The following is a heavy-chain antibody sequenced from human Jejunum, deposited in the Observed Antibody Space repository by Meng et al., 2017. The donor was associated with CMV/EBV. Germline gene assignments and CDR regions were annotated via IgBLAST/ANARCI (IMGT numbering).Heavy chain of an antibody. CDR2: TYYRSKWNN. CDR1: SSSTAA. J-gene: IGHJ6*02. Sequence: SSSTAAWNWIRQSPSRGLEWLGRTYYRSKWNNDYALSVKSRMTINRDTSKNQFSLQLNSVTLEDTAVYYCARGYCSGGSSKSCMDVWGQGTTVTVSS. V-gene: IGHV6-1*01. CDR3: ARGYCSGGSSKSCMDV. D-gene: IGHD2-15*01.